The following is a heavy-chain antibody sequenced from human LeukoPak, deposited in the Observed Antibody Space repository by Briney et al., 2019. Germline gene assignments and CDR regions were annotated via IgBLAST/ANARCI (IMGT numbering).Heavy chain of an antibody. J-gene: IGHJ4*02. CDR2: ISYDGSNK. Sequence: PGGSLGLSCVVSGFTFSRYGMHWVRQAPGKGLEWVAVISYDGSNKYYVDSVKGRFTISRDNSKNTLYLQMNSLRAEDTAVYYCAKVGWFGEFKDYFDYWGQGTLVTVSS. CDR1: GFTFSRYG. CDR3: AKVGWFGEFKDYFDY. V-gene: IGHV3-30*18. D-gene: IGHD3-10*01.